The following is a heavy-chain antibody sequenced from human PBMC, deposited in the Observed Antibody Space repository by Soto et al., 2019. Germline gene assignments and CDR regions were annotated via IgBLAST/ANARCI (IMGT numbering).Heavy chain of an antibody. V-gene: IGHV4-31*03. CDR3: ARELSSSGPDYYYGMDV. Sequence: PSETLSLTCTVSGGSISSGGYYWSWIRQHPGKGLEWIGYIYYSGSTYYSPSLKSRVTISVDTSKNQFSLKLSSVTAADTAVYYCARELSSSGPDYYYGMDVWGQGTTVTVSS. J-gene: IGHJ6*01. D-gene: IGHD6-6*01. CDR2: IYYSGST. CDR1: GGSISSGGYY.